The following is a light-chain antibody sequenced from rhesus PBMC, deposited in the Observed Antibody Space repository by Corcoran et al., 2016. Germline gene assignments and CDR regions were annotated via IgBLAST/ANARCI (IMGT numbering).Light chain of an antibody. CDR2: KAS. V-gene: IGKV1-74*01. Sequence: DIQMTQSPSSLSASVGDRVTITCRTSEKVNNYLNWYPQKPGKTPNLLFYKASILQTGVTSRFSGGRSGTDYTFTINSLQSEDVATYYCQQNYGTPITFGPGTKLDIK. CDR1: EKVNNY. J-gene: IGKJ3*01. CDR3: QQNYGTPIT.